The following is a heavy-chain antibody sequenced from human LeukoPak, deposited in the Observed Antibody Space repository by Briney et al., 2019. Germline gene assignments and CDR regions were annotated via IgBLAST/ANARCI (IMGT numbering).Heavy chain of an antibody. J-gene: IGHJ6*02. V-gene: IGHV3-48*03. CDR2: IGSSGSIK. CDR3: ARASRDYYGMDV. CDR1: GFTFSSYE. Sequence: SGGSFRLSCAASGFTFSSYEMNWVRQAPGKGLEWVSYIGSSGSIKIYADSVKGQFTISRDSAKNSLYLQMNSLRVEDAAVYYCARASRDYYGMDVWGQATTATVSS.